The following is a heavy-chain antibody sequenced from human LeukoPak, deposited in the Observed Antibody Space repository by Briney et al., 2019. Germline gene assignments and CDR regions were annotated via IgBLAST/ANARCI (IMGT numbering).Heavy chain of an antibody. CDR2: ISNSGSTI. V-gene: IGHV3-48*03. CDR3: ARYLRYCTDGVCYALDY. J-gene: IGHJ4*02. CDR1: GFTFSSYE. D-gene: IGHD2-8*01. Sequence: GGSLRLSCAASGFTFSSYEMNWVRQAPGKGLEWVSYISNSGSTIYYADSVKGRFTISGDNAKNSLYLQMNSLRAEDTAVYYCARYLRYCTDGVCYALDYWGQGTLVTVSS.